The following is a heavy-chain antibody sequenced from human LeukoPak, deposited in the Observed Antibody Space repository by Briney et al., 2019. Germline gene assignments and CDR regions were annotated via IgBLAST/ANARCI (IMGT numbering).Heavy chain of an antibody. CDR3: ARGTRRSSPFDY. J-gene: IGHJ4*02. CDR1: GFTFSDYY. D-gene: IGHD6-6*01. Sequence: NPGGSLRLSCAASGFTFSDYYMSWIRQAPGKGLEWVSYISSSGSTIYCADSVKGRFTISRDNAKNSLYLQMNSLRVEDTAVYYCARGTRRSSPFDYWGQGTLVTVSS. CDR2: ISSSGSTI. V-gene: IGHV3-11*01.